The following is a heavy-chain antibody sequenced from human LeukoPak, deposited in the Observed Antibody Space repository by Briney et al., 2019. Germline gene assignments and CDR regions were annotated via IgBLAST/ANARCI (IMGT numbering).Heavy chain of an antibody. Sequence: SETLSLTCAVSGGSISSSNWWSWVRQPPGKGLEWIGEINHSGSTNYNPSLKSRVTISVDTSKNQFSLKLSSVTAADTAVYYCARDYTAWGSSWYVTPLNYYYYMDVWGKGTTVTVSS. CDR3: ARDYTAWGSSWYVTPLNYYYYMDV. J-gene: IGHJ6*03. V-gene: IGHV4-4*02. CDR2: INHSGST. D-gene: IGHD6-13*01. CDR1: GGSISSSNW.